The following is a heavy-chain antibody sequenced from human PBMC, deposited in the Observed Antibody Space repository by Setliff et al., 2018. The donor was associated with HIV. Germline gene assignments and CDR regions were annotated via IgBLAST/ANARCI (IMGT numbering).Heavy chain of an antibody. Sequence: SETLSLTCTVSGGSISSGGYYWSWIRQHPGKGLEWIGYIYNSGGTYYNPSLKSRITMSIDTSKNQFSLKLNSVTAADTAVYYCASPTSDLYSGSPEWGQGTLVTVSS. D-gene: IGHD1-26*01. CDR3: ASPTSDLYSGSPE. CDR1: GGSISSGGYY. V-gene: IGHV4-31*03. J-gene: IGHJ4*02. CDR2: IYNSGGT.